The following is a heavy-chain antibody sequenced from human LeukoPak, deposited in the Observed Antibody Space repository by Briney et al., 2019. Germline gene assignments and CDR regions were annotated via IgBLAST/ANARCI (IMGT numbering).Heavy chain of an antibody. J-gene: IGHJ3*02. CDR2: ISTYNGHT. D-gene: IGHD1-26*01. V-gene: IGHV1-18*01. CDR1: GYTFTSYG. Sequence: ASVKVSCKASGYTFTSYGISWLRQAPGQGLEWMGWISTYNGHTNYAQKLQGRVTMTTDTSTSTAYMEPRNLRSDDTAVYYCARGGRWELPRPYAFDIRGQGTMVTVSS. CDR3: ARGGRWELPRPYAFDI.